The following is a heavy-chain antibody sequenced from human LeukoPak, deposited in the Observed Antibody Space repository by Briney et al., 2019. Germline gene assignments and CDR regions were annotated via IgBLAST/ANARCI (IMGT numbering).Heavy chain of an antibody. V-gene: IGHV3-49*03. CDR1: GFTFADFT. J-gene: IGHJ4*02. Sequence: GGSLRLSCTASGFTFADFTVSWFRQSPGQGLEWVGFIRSNVYGGTTEHAASVEARFTISRDDSNSIAYLQMNSLKTEDTAVYYCAKQLGYCSDGSCYFPYWGQGTLVTVSS. CDR3: AKQLGYCSDGSCYFPY. CDR2: IRSNVYGGTT. D-gene: IGHD2-15*01.